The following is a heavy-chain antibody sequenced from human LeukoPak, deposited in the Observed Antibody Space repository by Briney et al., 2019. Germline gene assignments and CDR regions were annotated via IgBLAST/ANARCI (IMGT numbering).Heavy chain of an antibody. CDR2: INTDGSST. J-gene: IGHJ1*01. CDR3: ARSKYFADYGGY. V-gene: IGHV3-74*01. CDR1: GFTLSSYW. Sequence: GGSLRLSCAASGFTLSSYWMHWVRHVPGKGLVWVSRINTDGSSTSYADSVKGRFTISRDNAKNTLYLQMNSLRAEDTAVYYCARSKYFADYGGYWGQGTLVTVSS. D-gene: IGHD4-23*01.